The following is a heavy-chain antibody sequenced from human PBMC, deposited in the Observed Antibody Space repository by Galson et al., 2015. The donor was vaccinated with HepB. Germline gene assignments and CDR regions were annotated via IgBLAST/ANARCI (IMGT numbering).Heavy chain of an antibody. D-gene: IGHD6-6*01. Sequence: SLRLSCATSGFIFSNYAMTWVRQAPGKGLEWVSAISGSGAMTYYLQSVRGRFTISRDNSKNTLFLLLNSLRAEDTAVYFCAKAESAAYSISSYDLWGQGTLVTVSS. V-gene: IGHV3-23*01. CDR2: ISGSGAMT. J-gene: IGHJ4*02. CDR1: GFIFSNYA. CDR3: AKAESAAYSISSYDL.